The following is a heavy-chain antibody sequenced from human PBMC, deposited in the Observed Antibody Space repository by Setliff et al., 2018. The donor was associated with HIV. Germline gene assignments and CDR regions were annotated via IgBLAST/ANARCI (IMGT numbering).Heavy chain of an antibody. Sequence: SETLSLTCSVSGGSLSNYCWNWIRQSPGKGLEWIGYIFASETTNYNPYYNPSLQSRVTLSIDTSKNQFPLKLRSVTAADTAIYYCARRVDNSGTFPDKNWFDPWGQGRLVTVSS. D-gene: IGHD3-10*01. V-gene: IGHV4-4*09. J-gene: IGHJ5*02. CDR3: ARRVDNSGTFPDKNWFDP. CDR1: GGSLSNYC. CDR2: IFASETT.